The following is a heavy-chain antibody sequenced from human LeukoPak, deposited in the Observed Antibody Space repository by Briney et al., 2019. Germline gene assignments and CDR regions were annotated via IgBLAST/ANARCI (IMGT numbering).Heavy chain of an antibody. CDR1: GGSISSQY. D-gene: IGHD2-21*02. CDR2: NYYSGST. Sequence: KTSETLSLTCTVSGGSISSQYWSWIRQPPGKGLEWIGYNYYSGSTKNNPSLKSRVTISVDTSKNQFSLKLSSVTAADTAVYYCARHGGDWVFDYWGQGTLVTVSS. J-gene: IGHJ4*02. CDR3: ARHGGDWVFDY. V-gene: IGHV4-59*08.